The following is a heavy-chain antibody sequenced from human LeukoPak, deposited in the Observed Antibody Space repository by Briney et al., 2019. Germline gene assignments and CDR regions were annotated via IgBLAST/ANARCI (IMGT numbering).Heavy chain of an antibody. J-gene: IGHJ4*02. CDR1: GYTFTSYG. Sequence: SVKVSCKASGYTFTSYGISWVRQAPGQGLEWMGGIIPIFGTANYAQKFQGRVTITADESTSTAYMELSSLRSEDTAVYYCARDFINSGSYCVDYWGQGTLVTVSS. D-gene: IGHD1-26*01. CDR2: IIPIFGTA. CDR3: ARDFINSGSYCVDY. V-gene: IGHV1-69*13.